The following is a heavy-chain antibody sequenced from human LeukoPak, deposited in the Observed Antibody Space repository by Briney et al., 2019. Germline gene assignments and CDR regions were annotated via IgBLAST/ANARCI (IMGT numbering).Heavy chain of an antibody. CDR2: IYWNDDK. CDR3: AHRRYYSSAWYVDAFDI. Sequence: CGATLVNRTQTLTLTCTFSGFSLSTSGVGVGWIRQPPRKALEWFALIYWNDDKRYSPSLESSLTITKYTSKNQVVLTMTNVDPVDTATYYCAHRRYYSSAWYVDAFDIWGQGTMVTVSS. D-gene: IGHD6-19*01. J-gene: IGHJ3*02. V-gene: IGHV2-5*01. CDR1: GFSLSTSGVG.